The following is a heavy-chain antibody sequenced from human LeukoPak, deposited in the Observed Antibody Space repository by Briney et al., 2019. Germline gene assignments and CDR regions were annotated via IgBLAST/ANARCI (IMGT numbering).Heavy chain of an antibody. CDR1: GIALSTNM. D-gene: IGHD6-6*01. J-gene: IGHJ4*02. CDR3: GGKQLVTSFDY. Sequence: GGSLRLSCVASGIALSTNMMTWVRQVPGKGLEYISTITSVGDTYYLDSVRGRFTLSRDISKNTVYLALNSLRAEDTAVYSKGGKQLVTSFDYWGQGTLVTVSS. CDR2: ITSVGDT. V-gene: IGHV3-53*01.